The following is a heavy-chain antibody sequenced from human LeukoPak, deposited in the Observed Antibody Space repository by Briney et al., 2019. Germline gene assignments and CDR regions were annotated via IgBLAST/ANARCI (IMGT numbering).Heavy chain of an antibody. D-gene: IGHD2-15*01. CDR2: ITANGLGT. CDR1: GFNFNIFD. V-gene: IGHV3-64*01. CDR3: ARARGYCNGRSCYYFDF. Sequence: PGGSLRLSCAASGFNFNIFDMYWVRQSPGKGLEYVSSITANGLGTYYASSVKGRFTISRDNSQNTVFLQMGSLRSEDMAVYYCARARGYCNGRSCYYFDFWGQGTLVTVSS. J-gene: IGHJ4*02.